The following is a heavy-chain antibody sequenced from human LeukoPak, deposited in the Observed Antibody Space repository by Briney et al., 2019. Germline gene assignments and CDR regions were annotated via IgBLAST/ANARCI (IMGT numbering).Heavy chain of an antibody. J-gene: IGHJ4*02. CDR2: INPSGGST. CDR3: VRPGIAVAGYDY. D-gene: IGHD6-19*01. CDR1: GYTFTSYY. V-gene: IGHV1-46*01. Sequence: ASVKVSCKASGYTFTSYYMHWVRQAPGQGLEWMGIINPSGGSTSYAQKFQGRVTMTRDTSTSTVYMDLSSLRSEDTAVYYCVRPGIAVAGYDYWGQGTLVTVSS.